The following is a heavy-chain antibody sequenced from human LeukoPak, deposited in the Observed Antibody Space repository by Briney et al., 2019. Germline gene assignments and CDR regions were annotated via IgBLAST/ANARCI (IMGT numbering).Heavy chain of an antibody. D-gene: IGHD3-22*01. Sequence: SETLSLTCTVSAGSIRSSSFFWDWIRQPPGKGLEWIGEINHSGGTNYNPSLKSRVTISVDTSKNQFSLKLSSVTAADTAAYYCARDYYDSSGYYHYWGQGTLVTVSS. CDR1: AGSIRSSSFF. CDR2: INHSGGT. CDR3: ARDYYDSSGYYHY. J-gene: IGHJ4*02. V-gene: IGHV4-39*07.